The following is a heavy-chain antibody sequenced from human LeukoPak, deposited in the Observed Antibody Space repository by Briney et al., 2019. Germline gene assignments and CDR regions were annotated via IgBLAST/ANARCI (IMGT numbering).Heavy chain of an antibody. CDR1: GYSISSGYY. CDR3: ARGTLRLGELSDNWFDP. D-gene: IGHD3-16*02. CDR2: IYHSGST. Sequence: SETLSRTCTVSGYSISSGYYWGWIRQPPGKGLEWIGSIYHSGSTYYNPSLKSRVTISVDTSKNQFSLKLSSVTAADTAVYYCARGTLRLGELSDNWFDPWGQGTLVTVSS. V-gene: IGHV4-38-2*02. J-gene: IGHJ5*02.